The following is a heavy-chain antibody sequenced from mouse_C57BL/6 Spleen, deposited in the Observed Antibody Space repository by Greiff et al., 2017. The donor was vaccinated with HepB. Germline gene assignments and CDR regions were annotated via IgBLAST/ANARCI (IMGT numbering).Heavy chain of an antibody. D-gene: IGHD3-2*02. CDR2: IYPGSGST. CDR1: GYTFTSYW. V-gene: IGHV1-55*01. Sequence: VQLQQPGAELVKPGASVKMSCKASGYTFTSYWITWVKQRPGQGLEWIGDIYPGSGSTNYNEKFKSKATLTVDTSSSTAYMQLSSLTSEDSAVYYCARRGYSSGPFAYWGQGTLVTVSA. CDR3: ARRGYSSGPFAY. J-gene: IGHJ3*01.